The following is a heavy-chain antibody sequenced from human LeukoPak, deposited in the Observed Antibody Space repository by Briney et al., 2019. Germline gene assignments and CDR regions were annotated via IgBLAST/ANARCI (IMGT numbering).Heavy chain of an antibody. CDR2: IWYGGSNK. CDR3: AKDLEGGLGMPDY. D-gene: IGHD7-27*01. J-gene: IGHJ4*02. Sequence: GGSLRLSCAASGFTFSSYGMHWVRQAPGKGLEWVAVIWYGGSNKYYADSVKGRFTISRDNSKNTLYLQMNSLRAEDTAVYYCAKDLEGGLGMPDYWGQGTLVTVSS. CDR1: GFTFSSYG. V-gene: IGHV3-30*02.